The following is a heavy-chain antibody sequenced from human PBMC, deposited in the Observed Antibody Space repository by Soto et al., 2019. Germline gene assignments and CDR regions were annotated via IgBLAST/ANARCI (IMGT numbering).Heavy chain of an antibody. Sequence: QVQLQASGPGLLKPSETLSLTCTVSGGSVNSGNCYWSWIRQPPGKGLEWIGYIYYTGSTNYKPSLMSPVPISLDSTRNQFSLTVSSLTAADTAVFYCAREYRNSPDAFDYWGQGTLVTVSS. CDR2: IYYTGST. CDR1: GGSVNSGNCY. V-gene: IGHV4-61*01. D-gene: IGHD1-1*01. CDR3: AREYRNSPDAFDY. J-gene: IGHJ4*02.